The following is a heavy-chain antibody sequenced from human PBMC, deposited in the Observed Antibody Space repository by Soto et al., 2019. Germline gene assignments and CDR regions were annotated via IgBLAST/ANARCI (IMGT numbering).Heavy chain of an antibody. D-gene: IGHD2-2*01. J-gene: IGHJ6*02. V-gene: IGHV1-69*01. Sequence: QVQLVQSGAEVKKPGSSVKVSCKASGSTFSSYAISWVRQAPGQGLEWMGGIIPIFGTANYAQKFQCRVTITADESTSTAYMELSSLRSEDTAVYYCAARTEDIVVVPAAMVYYYYGMDVWGQGTTVTVSS. CDR3: AARTEDIVVVPAAMVYYYYGMDV. CDR2: IIPIFGTA. CDR1: GSTFSSYA.